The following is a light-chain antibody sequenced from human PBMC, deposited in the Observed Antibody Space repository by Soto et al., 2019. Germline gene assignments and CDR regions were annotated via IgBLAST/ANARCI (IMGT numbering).Light chain of an antibody. Sequence: QSALTQPASVCGSPGQTITISCTGTSSDVGVYDYVSWHPQHPGKDPKLMVYDVSKRSSGVSNRFYVSKSGNTASLTISGLHDEDEADYYCSSKRGSTGVFGTGTKLTVL. CDR3: SSKRGSTGV. J-gene: IGLJ1*01. CDR2: DVS. V-gene: IGLV2-14*01. CDR1: SSDVGVYDY.